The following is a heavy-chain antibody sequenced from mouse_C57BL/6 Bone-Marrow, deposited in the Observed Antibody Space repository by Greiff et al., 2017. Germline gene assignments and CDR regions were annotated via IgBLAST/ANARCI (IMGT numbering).Heavy chain of an antibody. J-gene: IGHJ4*01. Sequence: QVQLHQPGAELVKPGASVKMSCKASGYTFTSYWITWVKQRPGQGLEWIGMIHPNSGSTNYNEKFKSKATLTVDKSSSTAYMQLSSLTSEDSAVYYCAGFITTVVMDYWGQGTSVTVSS. V-gene: IGHV1-64*01. CDR1: GYTFTSYW. D-gene: IGHD1-1*01. CDR3: AGFITTVVMDY. CDR2: IHPNSGST.